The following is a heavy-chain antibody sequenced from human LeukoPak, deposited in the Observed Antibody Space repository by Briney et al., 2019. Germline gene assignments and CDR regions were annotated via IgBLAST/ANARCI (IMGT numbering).Heavy chain of an antibody. D-gene: IGHD3-22*01. J-gene: IGHJ4*02. CDR3: AKGAYDSSGYYAY. V-gene: IGHV3-9*01. Sequence: PGRSLRLSCAASGFTFDDYAMHWVRQAPGKGLEWVSGISWNSGSIGYADSVKGRFTISRDNAKNSLYLQMNSLRAEDTALYYCAKGAYDSSGYYAYWGQGTLVTVSS. CDR1: GFTFDDYA. CDR2: ISWNSGSI.